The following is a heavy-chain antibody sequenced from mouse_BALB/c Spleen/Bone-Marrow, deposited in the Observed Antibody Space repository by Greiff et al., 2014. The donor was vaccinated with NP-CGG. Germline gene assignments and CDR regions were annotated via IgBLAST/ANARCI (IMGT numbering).Heavy chain of an antibody. CDR1: GYTFTSYV. Sequence: EVQLQQSGPELVKPGASVKMSCKASGYTFTSYVMHWVKQKPGQGLEWIGYINPYNDGTKYNEKFKGKATLTSDKSSSTAYMEISSLTSEDSAVYYCAREGGYYGSLYAMDYWGQGTSVTVSS. V-gene: IGHV1-14*01. CDR2: INPYNDGT. J-gene: IGHJ4*01. D-gene: IGHD1-1*01. CDR3: AREGGYYGSLYAMDY.